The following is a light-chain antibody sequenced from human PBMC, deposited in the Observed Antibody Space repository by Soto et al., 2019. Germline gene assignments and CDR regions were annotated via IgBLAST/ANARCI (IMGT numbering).Light chain of an antibody. J-gene: IGKJ1*01. Sequence: EIVMTQSPATLSVSPGERATLSCRASQSVRSNLAWYQHKPGQAPRLLIYVASSRPAGVPARFSGSGSGTEFTLTISSLQSEDFAVYYCQQYNNWPETFGQGTKLEIK. CDR2: VAS. V-gene: IGKV3-15*01. CDR1: QSVRSN. CDR3: QQYNNWPET.